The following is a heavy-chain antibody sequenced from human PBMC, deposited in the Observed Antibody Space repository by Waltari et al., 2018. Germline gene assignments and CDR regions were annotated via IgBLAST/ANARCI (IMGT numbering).Heavy chain of an antibody. CDR3: ARFEGAPYYFDF. CDR1: GFPFLPYT. V-gene: IGHV3-21*06. CDR2: ISPASGSI. J-gene: IGHJ4*02. Sequence: EVQLVESGGGLVKPGGSPRLSCAASGFPFLPYTMNLVRQAPGTGLEWVASISPASGSIYYADSVTGRFSISRDNARNFLFLQMNSLRAEDTAVYYCARFEGAPYYFDFWGQGTLVTVSS.